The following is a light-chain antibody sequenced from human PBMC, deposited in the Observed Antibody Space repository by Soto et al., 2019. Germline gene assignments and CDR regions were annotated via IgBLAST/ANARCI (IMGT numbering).Light chain of an antibody. CDR3: QSHDSSTHFI. CDR2: ENN. CDR1: SGSIASDY. V-gene: IGLV6-57*04. J-gene: IGLJ2*01. Sequence: NFMLTQPHSVSESPGKTITISCTRSSGSIASDYVQWYQQRPGSAPTTVIHENNQRPSGVPDRFSGSIDSSSNSASLTISGLKTEDEADYYCQSHDSSTHFIFGGGTKLTVL.